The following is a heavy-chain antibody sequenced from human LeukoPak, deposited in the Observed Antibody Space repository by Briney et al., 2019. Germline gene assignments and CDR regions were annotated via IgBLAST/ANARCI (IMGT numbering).Heavy chain of an antibody. CDR2: INHNSGGT. CDR3: ARGPYSTSPHFDY. J-gene: IGHJ4*02. Sequence: GASVKVSCKASGYSFTGYYMHWVRQSPGRGLEWMLWINHNSGGTHYAQKFQGRVTMARATSISTAYMELSSLRSDDTAIYYCARGPYSTSPHFDYWGQGTLVTVSS. CDR1: GYSFTGYY. D-gene: IGHD6-6*01. V-gene: IGHV1-2*02.